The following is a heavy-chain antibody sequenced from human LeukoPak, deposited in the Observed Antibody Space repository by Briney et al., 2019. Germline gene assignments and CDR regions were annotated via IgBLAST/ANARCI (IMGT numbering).Heavy chain of an antibody. D-gene: IGHD5-24*01. CDR2: INPSGRST. CDR3: ARDSLELQLRNWFDP. V-gene: IGHV1-46*02. CDR1: PYTFDKYY. Sequence: ASVKLSCKASPYTFDKYYIHWVRQAPGQGLEWMGVINPSGRSTSYAQQFQGRVTVTRDTSTSTVYMDLSSLRSEDSAVYYCARDSLELQLRNWFDPWGQGTLVTVSS. J-gene: IGHJ5*02.